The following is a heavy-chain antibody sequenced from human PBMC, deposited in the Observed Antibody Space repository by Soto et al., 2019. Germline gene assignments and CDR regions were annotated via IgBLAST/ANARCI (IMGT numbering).Heavy chain of an antibody. CDR1: GFTFSSYA. V-gene: IGHV3-23*01. CDR2: ISGSGGST. Sequence: EVQLLESGGGLVQPGGSLRLSCAASGFTFSSYAMSWVRQAPGKGLEWVSAISGSGGSTYYADSVKGRFTISRDNSKNTLSLQMNSLRAEDTAVYYCAKDLGYSYGYGPVDYWGQGTLVTVSS. J-gene: IGHJ4*02. CDR3: AKDLGYSYGYGPVDY. D-gene: IGHD5-18*01.